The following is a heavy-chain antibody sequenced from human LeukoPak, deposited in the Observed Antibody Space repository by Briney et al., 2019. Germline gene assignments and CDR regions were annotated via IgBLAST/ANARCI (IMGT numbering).Heavy chain of an antibody. J-gene: IGHJ4*02. CDR2: LNWNGAST. CDR3: AKDDSWLQFGE. D-gene: IGHD5-24*01. V-gene: IGHV3-20*04. Sequence: GGSLRLSCAASGFTFDDYGLSWVRQVPGKGLEWVSGLNWNGASTGYADSVKGRFTISRDNSKNTLYLEVISLTAEDTAVYYCAKDDSWLQFGEWSQGTLVTVSS. CDR1: GFTFDDYG.